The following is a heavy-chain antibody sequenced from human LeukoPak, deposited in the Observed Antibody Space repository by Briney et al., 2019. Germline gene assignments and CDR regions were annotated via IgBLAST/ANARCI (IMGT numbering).Heavy chain of an antibody. CDR2: INQDASEI. D-gene: IGHD3-10*01. CDR3: ARVKWSLVRGVTLGDY. CDR1: GFTFSTYW. J-gene: IGHJ4*02. Sequence: GGSLRLSCAASGFTFSTYWMNWYRQAPGKGLEWVGNINQDASEINYVDSVKGRFTISRDNAKNSLYLQMNSLRAEDTAVYYCARVKWSLVRGVTLGDYWGQGTLVTVSS. V-gene: IGHV3-7*01.